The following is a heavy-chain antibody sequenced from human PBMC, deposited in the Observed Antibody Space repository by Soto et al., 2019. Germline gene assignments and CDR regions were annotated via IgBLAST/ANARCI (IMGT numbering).Heavy chain of an antibody. CDR1: GFTFSNYI. CDR2: ILHDGNNK. D-gene: IGHD3-10*01. Sequence: QVQLVESGGGVVQPGRSLRLSCAASGFTFSNYIMHWVRQAPGKGLEWVAIILHDGNNKYYADSVKGRFTISRDNSKNPLYLQMNSLRTEDTAIYYCARDDEGGSYCDLGYWGQGTLVTFSS. V-gene: IGHV3-30-3*01. CDR3: ARDDEGGSYCDLGY. J-gene: IGHJ4*02.